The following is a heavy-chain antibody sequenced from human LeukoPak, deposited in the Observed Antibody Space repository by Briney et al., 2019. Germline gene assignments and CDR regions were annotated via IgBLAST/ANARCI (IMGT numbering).Heavy chain of an antibody. CDR1: GYNFNTYW. CDR3: ARDRPRTYYYDSKGAFDI. D-gene: IGHD3-22*01. V-gene: IGHV5-51*01. Sequence: GESLKISCKGSGYNFNTYWVAWVRQLPGKGLEWMGIIRPMNSDMRYSPSFQGQVTISADRSINTAYLQWSSLTASDTAMYYCARDRPRTYYYDSKGAFDIWGQGTMVTVSS. J-gene: IGHJ3*02. CDR2: IRPMNSDM.